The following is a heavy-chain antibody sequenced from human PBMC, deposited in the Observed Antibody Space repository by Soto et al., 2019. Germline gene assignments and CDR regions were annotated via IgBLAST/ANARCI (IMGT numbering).Heavy chain of an antibody. D-gene: IGHD6-6*01. J-gene: IGHJ6*02. CDR2: IIPIFGTA. V-gene: IGHV1-69*13. Sequence: SVKVSCKASGGTFSSYAISWVRQAPGQGLEWMGGIIPIFGTANYAQKFQGRVTITADESTSTAYMELSSLRSEDTAVYYCASLGSIAALPYYYGMDVWGQGTTDTVSS. CDR1: GGTFSSYA. CDR3: ASLGSIAALPYYYGMDV.